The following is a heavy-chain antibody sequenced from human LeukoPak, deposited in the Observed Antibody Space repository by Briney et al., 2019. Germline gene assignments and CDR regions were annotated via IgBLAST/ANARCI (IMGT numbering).Heavy chain of an antibody. CDR1: GGSISSYY. Sequence: SETLSLTFTVSGGSISSYYWSWIRQPAGKGLEWIGRIYTSGSTNYNPSLKSRVTMSVDTSKNQFSLKLSSVTAADTAVYYCARGGYDILTGYQTGLDYWGQGTLVTVSS. D-gene: IGHD3-9*01. CDR3: ARGGYDILTGYQTGLDY. J-gene: IGHJ4*02. CDR2: IYTSGST. V-gene: IGHV4-4*07.